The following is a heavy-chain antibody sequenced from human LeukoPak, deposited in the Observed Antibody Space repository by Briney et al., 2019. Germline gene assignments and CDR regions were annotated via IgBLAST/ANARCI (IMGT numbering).Heavy chain of an antibody. D-gene: IGHD2-2*01. CDR2: ISAYNGNT. Sequence: PAVKVSCKASGYTFTSYGISWVRQAPGQGLEWMGWISAYNGNTNYAQKLQGRVTMTTDTSTSTAYMELRSLRSDDTAVYYCARDLGDIVVVPSAFTLPWGQGTLVTVSS. CDR3: ARDLGDIVVVPSAFTLP. J-gene: IGHJ5*02. CDR1: GYTFTSYG. V-gene: IGHV1-18*01.